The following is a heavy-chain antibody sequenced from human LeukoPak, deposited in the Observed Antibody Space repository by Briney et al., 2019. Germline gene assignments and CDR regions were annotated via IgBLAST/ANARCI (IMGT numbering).Heavy chain of an antibody. CDR2: IIPILGIA. J-gene: IGHJ3*02. V-gene: IGHV1-69*04. D-gene: IGHD2-15*01. Sequence: SVTVSCKASVGTFSIYAISWVRQAPGQGLEWMGRIIPILGIANYAQKFQGRVTITADKSTSTAYMELSSLRSEDTAVYYCARDPGYCSGGSCYAPFDSWGQGTMVTVSS. CDR3: ARDPGYCSGGSCYAPFDS. CDR1: VGTFSIYA.